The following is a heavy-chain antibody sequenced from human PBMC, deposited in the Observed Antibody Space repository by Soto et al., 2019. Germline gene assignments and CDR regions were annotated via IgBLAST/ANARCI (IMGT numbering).Heavy chain of an antibody. CDR2: ISYDGSNK. CDR3: AKDRVSSGLWESDLYGMDV. CDR1: GFTFSSYG. Sequence: VQLVESGGGVVQPGRSLRLSCAASGFTFSSYGMHWVRQAPDKGLEWVAVISYDGSNKYYADSVKGRFTISRDNSKNTLYLQMNSLRAEDTAVYYCAKDRVSSGLWESDLYGMDVWGQGTTVTVSS. V-gene: IGHV3-30*18. J-gene: IGHJ6*02. D-gene: IGHD3-22*01.